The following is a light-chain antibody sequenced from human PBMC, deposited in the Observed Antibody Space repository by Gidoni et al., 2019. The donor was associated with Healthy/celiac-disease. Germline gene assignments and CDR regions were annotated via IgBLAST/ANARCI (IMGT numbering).Light chain of an antibody. V-gene: IGLV3-25*02. Sequence: SYELTQPPSVSVSPGQTARITCSGDALPKQYAYWYQQKPGQAPVLVIYKDSERPSGIPERFSGSSSGTTVTLTISGVQAEDEADYYCQSADSSGTSWVFGGRTKLTVL. CDR1: ALPKQY. J-gene: IGLJ3*02. CDR3: QSADSSGTSWV. CDR2: KDS.